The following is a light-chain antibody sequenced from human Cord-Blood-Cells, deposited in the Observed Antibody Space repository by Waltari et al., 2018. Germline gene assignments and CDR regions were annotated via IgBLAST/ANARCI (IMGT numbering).Light chain of an antibody. CDR2: AAS. CDR3: QQSYSTPWT. J-gene: IGKJ1*01. V-gene: IGKV1-39*01. Sequence: EIQMTQSQSSLSASVGDRVTITCRASQSISSYLNLYQQKPGKAPKLLIYAASSLQSGVPSRFSGSGSGTDFTLTISSLQPEDFATYYCQQSYSTPWTFGQGTKVEIK. CDR1: QSISSY.